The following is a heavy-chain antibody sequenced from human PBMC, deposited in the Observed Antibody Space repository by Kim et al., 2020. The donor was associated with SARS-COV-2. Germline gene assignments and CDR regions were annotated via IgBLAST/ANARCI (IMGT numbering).Heavy chain of an antibody. J-gene: IGHJ4*02. CDR3: ARGGAVVVIASDY. CDR1: GFTFSSYA. CDR2: ISYDGSNK. Sequence: GGSLRLSCAASGFTFSSYAMHWVRQAPGKRLEWVAVISYDGSNKYYADSVKGRFTISRDNSKNTLYLQMNSLRAEDTAVYYCARGGAVVVIASDYWGQGTLVTVSS. D-gene: IGHD2-21*01. V-gene: IGHV3-30-3*01.